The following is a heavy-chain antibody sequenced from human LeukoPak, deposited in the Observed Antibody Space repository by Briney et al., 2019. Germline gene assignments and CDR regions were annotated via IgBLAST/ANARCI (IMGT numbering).Heavy chain of an antibody. D-gene: IGHD1-7*01. V-gene: IGHV3-30-3*01. CDR3: ARVPRTGTTHYYYYYGMDV. CDR2: ISYDGSNK. CDR1: GFTFSSYA. J-gene: IGHJ6*02. Sequence: GGSLRLSCAASGFTFSSYAMHWVRQAPGKGLEWVAVISYDGSNKYYADSVKGRFTISRDNAKNSLYLQMNSLRAEDTAVYYCARVPRTGTTHYYYYYGMDVWGQGTTVTVSS.